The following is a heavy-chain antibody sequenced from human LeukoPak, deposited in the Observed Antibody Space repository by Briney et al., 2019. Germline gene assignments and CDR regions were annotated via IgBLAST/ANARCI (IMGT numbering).Heavy chain of an antibody. CDR3: ARPSYYYDSSGYYFDY. CDR2: INPSGGST. J-gene: IGHJ4*02. Sequence: ASVKVSCKASGYTFTSYYMHWVRQAPGQGLEWMGIINPSGGSTSYAQKFQGRVTMTRDTSTSTVYMELSSLRSEDTAVYYCARPSYYYDSSGYYFDYWGQGTPVTVSS. CDR1: GYTFTSYY. D-gene: IGHD3-22*01. V-gene: IGHV1-46*01.